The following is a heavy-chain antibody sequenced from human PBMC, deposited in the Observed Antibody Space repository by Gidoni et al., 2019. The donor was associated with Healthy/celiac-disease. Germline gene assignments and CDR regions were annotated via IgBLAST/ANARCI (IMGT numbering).Heavy chain of an antibody. D-gene: IGHD6-19*01. CDR2: INPSGGST. CDR3: ARAWAVAGTVEFQDAFDI. J-gene: IGHJ3*02. Sequence: QVQLVQSGAEVKKPGASVKVSCKASGYTFTSYYMHWVRQAPGQGLEWMGIINPSGGSTSYAQKFQGRVTMTRDTSTSTVYMELSSLRSEDTAVYYCARAWAVAGTVEFQDAFDIWGQGTMVTVSS. CDR1: GYTFTSYY. V-gene: IGHV1-46*01.